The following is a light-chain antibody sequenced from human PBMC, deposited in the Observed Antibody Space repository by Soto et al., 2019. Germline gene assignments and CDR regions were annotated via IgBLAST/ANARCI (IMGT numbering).Light chain of an antibody. CDR3: SSFGGTIRV. J-gene: IGLJ2*01. Sequence: QSVLTQPASVSGSPGQSITISCTGTSSDVGGYDYVSWYQQYPGKAPKLMIYEVRSRPSGVSNRFSGSKSGNTASLTISGLQAEDEADYYCSSFGGTIRVFGGGTKLTVL. CDR2: EVR. V-gene: IGLV2-14*01. CDR1: SSDVGGYDY.